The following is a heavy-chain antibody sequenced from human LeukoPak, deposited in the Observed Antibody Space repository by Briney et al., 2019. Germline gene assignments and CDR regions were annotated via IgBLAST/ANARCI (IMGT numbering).Heavy chain of an antibody. CDR2: IYYSGST. D-gene: IGHD3-3*01. V-gene: IGHV4-59*01. Sequence: PSETLSLTCTVSGGSINNYSWSWIRQPPGKGLEWIGYIYYSGSTNYNPSLKSRVTISVDTSKNHFSLKLSSVTAADTAVYYCARAGQGDFWSGLRYFDYWGQGTLVTVSS. J-gene: IGHJ4*02. CDR3: ARAGQGDFWSGLRYFDY. CDR1: GGSINNYS.